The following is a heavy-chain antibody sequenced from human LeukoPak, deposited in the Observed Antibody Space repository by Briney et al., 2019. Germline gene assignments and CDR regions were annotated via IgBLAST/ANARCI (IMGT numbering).Heavy chain of an antibody. CDR2: VNPSGSS. CDR1: GYTVTSYY. CDR3: ASVYKYGMDV. J-gene: IGHJ6*02. Sequence: ASVKVSCKASGYTVTSYYMHWVRQAPGQGLEWMAIVNPSGSSSYAQKFQGRATLTRATSTNTVYMELSGLSSEDTAVYYCASVYKYGMDVWGQGTTVVVSS. V-gene: IGHV1-46*01.